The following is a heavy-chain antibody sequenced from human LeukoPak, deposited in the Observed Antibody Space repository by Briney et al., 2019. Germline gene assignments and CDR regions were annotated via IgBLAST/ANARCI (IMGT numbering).Heavy chain of an antibody. V-gene: IGHV3-48*01. CDR3: STAKFDY. CDR1: GSTLSSYS. CDR2: INISGTTI. J-gene: IGHJ4*02. Sequence: GGSLRLSCAASGSTLSSYSMNWVRQAPGKGLEWVSHINISGTTIHYADSVKGRFTISRDSAKNSLYLQLNSLRGEDTAVYYCSTAKFDYWGQGTLLTVSS.